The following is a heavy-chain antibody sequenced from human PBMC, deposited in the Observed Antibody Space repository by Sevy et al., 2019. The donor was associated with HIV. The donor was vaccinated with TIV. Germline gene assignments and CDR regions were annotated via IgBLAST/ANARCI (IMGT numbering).Heavy chain of an antibody. Sequence: GGSLRLSCRASGFNFGDYPMSWFRQAPGKGLAWVGFIRSKASGGTTQYAASVKGRFTISRNDSESIAFLQMNSLKIEETAVYYCSKGGSGTGWFDPWGQGTLVTVSS. CDR2: IRSKASGGTT. D-gene: IGHD3-10*01. CDR1: GFNFGDYP. CDR3: SKGGSGTGWFDP. J-gene: IGHJ5*02. V-gene: IGHV3-49*03.